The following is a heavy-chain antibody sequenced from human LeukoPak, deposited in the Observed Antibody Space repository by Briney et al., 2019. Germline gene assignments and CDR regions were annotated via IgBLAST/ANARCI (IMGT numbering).Heavy chain of an antibody. CDR2: IYTSGST. CDR1: GGSISSYY. Sequence: SETLSLTCTVSGGSISSYYWSWIRQPAGKGLEWIGRIYTSGSTNYNPSLKSRVTMSVDTSESQFSLKLSSVTAADTAVYYCAREAAAVLVSRYWFDPWGQGTLVTVSS. D-gene: IGHD6-13*01. J-gene: IGHJ5*02. V-gene: IGHV4-4*07. CDR3: AREAAAVLVSRYWFDP.